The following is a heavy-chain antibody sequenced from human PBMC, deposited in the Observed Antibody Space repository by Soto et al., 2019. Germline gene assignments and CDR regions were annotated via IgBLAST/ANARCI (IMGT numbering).Heavy chain of an antibody. Sequence: QVQLVESGGGVVQPGRSLRLSCAASGFTFSSYGMHWVRQAXXXXXXXXXXIWYDGSNKYYADSVKGRFTISRDNSKNTLYLQMNSLRAEDTAVYYXARLREYCTNGVCYPALDYWGQGTLVTVSS. CDR2: IWYDGSNK. D-gene: IGHD2-8*01. V-gene: IGHV3-33*01. CDR1: GFTFSSYG. J-gene: IGHJ4*02. CDR3: ARLREYCTNGVCYPALDY.